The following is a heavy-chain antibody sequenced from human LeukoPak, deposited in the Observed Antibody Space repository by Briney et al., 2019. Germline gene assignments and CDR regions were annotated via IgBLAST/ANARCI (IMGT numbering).Heavy chain of an antibody. Sequence: ASVKVSCKASGYTFTSYDINWVRQATGQGLEWMGQINPNSGDTNYAQTFHGRVTMTSDTSISTAYMELGRLRSDDTAIYYCARDPRDGYNSGYWGQGTLVTVSS. CDR1: GYTFTSYD. CDR2: INPNSGDT. V-gene: IGHV1-2*06. J-gene: IGHJ4*02. CDR3: ARDPRDGYNSGY. D-gene: IGHD5-24*01.